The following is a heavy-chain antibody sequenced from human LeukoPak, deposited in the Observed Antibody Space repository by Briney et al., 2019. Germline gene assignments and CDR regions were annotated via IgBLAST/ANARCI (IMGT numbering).Heavy chain of an antibody. D-gene: IGHD5-12*01. J-gene: IGHJ6*03. CDR2: IKQDGSEK. Sequence: PGGSLRLSCAASGFTFSSYWMSWVRQAPGKGLEWVAHIKQDGSEKYYVDSVKGRFTISRDNAKNSLYLQMNSLRAEDTAVYYCAREGASGYDYVSRAYYYYYYMDVWGKGTTVTISS. CDR1: GFTFSSYW. V-gene: IGHV3-7*01. CDR3: AREGASGYDYVSRAYYYYYYMDV.